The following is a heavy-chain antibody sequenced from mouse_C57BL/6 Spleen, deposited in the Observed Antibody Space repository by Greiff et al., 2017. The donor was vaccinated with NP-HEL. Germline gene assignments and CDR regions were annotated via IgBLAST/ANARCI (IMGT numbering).Heavy chain of an antibody. V-gene: IGHV1-69*01. CDR2: IDPSDSYT. J-gene: IGHJ4*01. CDR1: GYTFTSYW. Sequence: QVQLQQPGAELVMPGASVKLSCKASGYTFTSYWMHWVKQRPGQGLEWIGEIDPSDSYTNYNQKFKGKSTLTVDKSSSTAYMQLSSLTSEDSAVYYCASWKDYAMDYWGQGTSVTVSS. CDR3: ASWKDYAMDY.